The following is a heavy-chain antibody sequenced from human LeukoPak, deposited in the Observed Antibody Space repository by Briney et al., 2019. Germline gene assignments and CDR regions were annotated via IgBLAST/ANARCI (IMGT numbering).Heavy chain of an antibody. CDR2: ISYDGGNK. CDR3: AKLYCSGGSCYSSYLDAFDI. D-gene: IGHD2-15*01. J-gene: IGHJ3*02. CDR1: GFTFSSYG. V-gene: IGHV3-30*18. Sequence: GSLRLSCAASGFTFSSYGMHWVRQAPGKGLEWVAVISYDGGNKYYADSLKGRFTISRDNSKNTLYLEMNSLRAEDTAVYYCAKLYCSGGSCYSSYLDAFDIWGQGTMVTVSS.